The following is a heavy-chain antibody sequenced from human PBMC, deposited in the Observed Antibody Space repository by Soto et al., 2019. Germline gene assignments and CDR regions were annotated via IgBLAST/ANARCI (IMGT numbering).Heavy chain of an antibody. V-gene: IGHV1-18*01. CDR3: ARRGLFSYYYGMDV. J-gene: IGHJ6*02. CDR2: ISACSGNT. D-gene: IGHD3-16*01. Sequence: GASVKVSCKASGYTFTSYGISWVRQAPGQGLEWMGWISACSGNTNYAQKLQGRVTMTTDTSTSTAYMELRSLRSDDTAVYYCARRGLFSYYYGMDVWGQGTTVTVSS. CDR1: GYTFTSYG.